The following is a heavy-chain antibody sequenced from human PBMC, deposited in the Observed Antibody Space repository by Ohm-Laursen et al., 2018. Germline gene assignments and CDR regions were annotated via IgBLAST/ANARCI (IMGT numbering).Heavy chain of an antibody. Sequence: SLRLSCAASGFTFSSYPMSWVRQDPGKGLEWVSSVSGSGTSTYYADSVKGRFTISRDNSKNTLYLQMNSLRAEDTAVYYCAKEHTAVVPGYWGQGILVTVSS. CDR3: AKEHTAVVPGY. CDR1: GFTFSSYP. D-gene: IGHD5-18*01. CDR2: VSGSGTST. V-gene: IGHV3-23*01. J-gene: IGHJ4*02.